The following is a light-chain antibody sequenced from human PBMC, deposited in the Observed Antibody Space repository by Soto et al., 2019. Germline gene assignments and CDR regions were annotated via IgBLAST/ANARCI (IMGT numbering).Light chain of an antibody. CDR1: RSNIGAGFD. CDR3: QSYDISLNVV. J-gene: IGLJ2*01. Sequence: QSVLTQPPSLSGAPGQKLTFSCAGTRSNIGAGFDVHWYQHLPGAAPKLLIYGNTNRPSGVPDRFSASKSGASASLTITGLQAEDEADYYCQSYDISLNVVFGGGTKVTVL. V-gene: IGLV1-40*01. CDR2: GNT.